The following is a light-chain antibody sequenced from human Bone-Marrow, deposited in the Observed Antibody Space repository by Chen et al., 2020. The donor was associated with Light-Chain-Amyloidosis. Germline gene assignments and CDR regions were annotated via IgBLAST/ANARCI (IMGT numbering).Light chain of an antibody. J-gene: IGLJ2*01. CDR1: DLPTKY. CDR3: QSADSSGTYEVI. CDR2: RDN. Sequence: SYELTQPPSVSVSPGQPARITCSGDDLPTKYAYWYQQKPGQAPVLVIQRDNERPSGISERVSGSSSGTTATLTISGVQAEDEADYHCQSADSSGTYEVIFGGGTKLTVL. V-gene: IGLV3-25*03.